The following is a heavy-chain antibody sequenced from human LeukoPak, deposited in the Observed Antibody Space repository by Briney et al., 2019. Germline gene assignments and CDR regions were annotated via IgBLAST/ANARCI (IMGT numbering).Heavy chain of an antibody. V-gene: IGHV3-7*01. CDR2: IKQDGSEK. CDR3: ARDPEGAITPEN. CDR1: GFTFSSYW. J-gene: IGHJ4*02. Sequence: GGSLRLSCAASGFTFSSYWMSWVRQAPGKGLEWAATIKQDGSEKYYVDSVKGRFTISRDNAKNSLYLQMNSLRAEDTAVYYCARDPEGAITPENWGQGTLVTVSS. D-gene: IGHD1-26*01.